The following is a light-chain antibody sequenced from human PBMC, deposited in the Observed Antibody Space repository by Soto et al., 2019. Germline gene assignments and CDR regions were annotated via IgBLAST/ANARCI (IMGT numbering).Light chain of an antibody. CDR2: AAS. J-gene: IGKJ3*01. Sequence: DIQMTQSPPSLSASVGDRVTITCRASQTVSTHLNWYQQKPGKAPKLLIYAASSLQGGVPSRFSGSRSGTVFTLYINSLQPEDFATYYCQQTYSIPFTFGPGTKVDV. V-gene: IGKV1-39*01. CDR3: QQTYSIPFT. CDR1: QTVSTH.